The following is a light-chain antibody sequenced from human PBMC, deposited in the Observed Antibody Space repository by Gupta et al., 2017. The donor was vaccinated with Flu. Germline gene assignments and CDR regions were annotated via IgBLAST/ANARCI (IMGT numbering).Light chain of an antibody. V-gene: IGKV1-5*03. J-gene: IGKJ1*01. Sequence: DIQMSQSPSTLSASVGDRVTSTCRASQSISSWFAWYQQKPGKAPKLLIYKASSLESGVPSRFSGSGSWTEFTLTISSLQPDDFATYYCQQYNSFPWTFGQGTKVEIK. CDR3: QQYNSFPWT. CDR2: KAS. CDR1: QSISSW.